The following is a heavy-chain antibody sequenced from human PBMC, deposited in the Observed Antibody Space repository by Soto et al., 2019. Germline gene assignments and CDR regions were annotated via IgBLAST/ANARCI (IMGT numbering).Heavy chain of an antibody. Sequence: PSETLSLTCAVYGGSFSGYYWSWIRQPPGKGLEWIGSIYYSGSTYYNPSLKSRVTISVDTSKNQFSLKLSSVTAADTAVYYCARDEDSGYYYYDYWGQGTPVTVSS. V-gene: IGHV4-34*01. CDR2: IYYSGST. D-gene: IGHD3-22*01. J-gene: IGHJ4*02. CDR1: GGSFSGYY. CDR3: ARDEDSGYYYYDY.